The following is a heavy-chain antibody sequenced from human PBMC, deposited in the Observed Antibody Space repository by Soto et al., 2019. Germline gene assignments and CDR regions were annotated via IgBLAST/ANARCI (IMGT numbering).Heavy chain of an antibody. Sequence: QVQLQESGPGLVKPSETLSLTCTISGGSISSYYWSWIRQPPGKGLEWIGYIYYSGSTNYNPSLKSRVTISVDTSKNQFSLKLSSVTAADTAVYYCARERDGSGSLYGMDVWGQGTTVTVSS. CDR1: GGSISSYY. CDR2: IYYSGST. CDR3: ARERDGSGSLYGMDV. J-gene: IGHJ6*02. V-gene: IGHV4-59*01. D-gene: IGHD3-10*01.